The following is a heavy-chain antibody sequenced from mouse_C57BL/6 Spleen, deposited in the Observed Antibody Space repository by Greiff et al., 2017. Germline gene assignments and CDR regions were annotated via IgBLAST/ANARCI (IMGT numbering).Heavy chain of an antibody. CDR3: DKGRNYDYGRYFDV. D-gene: IGHD2-4*01. CDR2: IWRGGST. CDR1: GFSLTSYG. Sequence: QVQLKQSGPGLVQPSQSLSITCTVSGFSLTSYGVHWVRQSPGKGLEWLGVIWRGGSTDYNAAFMSRLSITKDNSKSQFFFKMNSLQADDTAIYYCDKGRNYDYGRYFDVWGTGTTVTVSS. V-gene: IGHV2-5*01. J-gene: IGHJ1*03.